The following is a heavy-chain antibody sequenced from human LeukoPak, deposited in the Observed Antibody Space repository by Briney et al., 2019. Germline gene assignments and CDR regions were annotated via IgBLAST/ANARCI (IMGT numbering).Heavy chain of an antibody. CDR3: AKDPDTGETSGFYGIDA. V-gene: IGHV3-9*01. Sequence: GGSLRLSCAASGFTFDDYAMHWVRQAPGKGLEWVSGISWNSGIIAYADSVKGRFTISRDNAKNSLYLQMSSLRAEDTALYYCAKDPDTGETSGFYGIDAWGQGTTVTVSS. J-gene: IGHJ6*02. D-gene: IGHD3-22*01. CDR2: ISWNSGII. CDR1: GFTFDDYA.